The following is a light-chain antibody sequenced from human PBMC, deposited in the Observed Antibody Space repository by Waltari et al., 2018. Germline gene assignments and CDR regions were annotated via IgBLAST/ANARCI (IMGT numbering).Light chain of an antibody. CDR1: QSLSSN. V-gene: IGKV3-15*01. Sequence: EIVMTQSPATLSVSPGERATLSCRASQSLSSNLAWYQQKPGQAPSPLIYGASARAPGIPARFSGGGSGTEFTLIISSLQSEDFAVYYCQQYNDWPRTFGQGTKVEIK. CDR3: QQYNDWPRT. J-gene: IGKJ1*01. CDR2: GAS.